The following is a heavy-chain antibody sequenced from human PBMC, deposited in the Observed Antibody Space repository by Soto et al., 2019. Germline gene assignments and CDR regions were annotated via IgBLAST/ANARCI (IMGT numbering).Heavy chain of an antibody. CDR3: AKDRGQQWLISYYYGMDV. J-gene: IGHJ6*02. CDR2: ISGSGGST. D-gene: IGHD6-19*01. Sequence: GGSLRLSCAASGFTFSSYAMSWVRQAPGKGLEWVSAISGSGGSTYYADSVKGRFTISRDNSKNTLYLRMNSLRAEDTAVYYCAKDRGQQWLISYYYGMDVWGQGTTVTVSS. V-gene: IGHV3-23*01. CDR1: GFTFSSYA.